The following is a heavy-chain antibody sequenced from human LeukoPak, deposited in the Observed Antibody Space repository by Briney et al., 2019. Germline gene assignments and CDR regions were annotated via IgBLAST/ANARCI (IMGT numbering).Heavy chain of an antibody. J-gene: IGHJ5*02. CDR1: GYSVSDYY. Sequence: ASVKVSCKTSGYSVSDYYMHWLRQAPGQGLEWMGWINPNSCGTSSAQKFQGRVTLTRNPSITTVYLEVNCLKSHEPAIYYCARADRLDGGPYLIGPWGQGTMVTVSS. D-gene: IGHD3-16*01. CDR3: ARADRLDGGPYLIGP. V-gene: IGHV1-2*02. CDR2: INPNSCGT.